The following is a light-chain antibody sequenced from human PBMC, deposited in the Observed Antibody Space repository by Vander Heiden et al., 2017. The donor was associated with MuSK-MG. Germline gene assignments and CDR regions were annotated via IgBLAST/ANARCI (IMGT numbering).Light chain of an antibody. CDR1: QSVSSSY. J-gene: IGKJ1*01. CDR2: GAS. Sequence: ELVLTHSPRTLSLSPGERATLSCRASQSVSSSYLAWYQQNPGQAPRLLIYGASSRATGIPDRLSGSGCGTDFTLTISRLEPEDVAVYYCQQYGSSPLSTFGQGTKVEIK. V-gene: IGKV3-20*01. CDR3: QQYGSSPLST.